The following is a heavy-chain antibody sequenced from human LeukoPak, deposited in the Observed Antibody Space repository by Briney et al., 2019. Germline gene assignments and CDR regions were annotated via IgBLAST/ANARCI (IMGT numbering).Heavy chain of an antibody. D-gene: IGHD2-2*01. CDR1: GYSICSGYY. V-gene: IGHV4-38-2*01. Sequence: KPSETLSLTXAVSGYSICSGYYWGWIRQPPGKGLEWIGSIYHSGSTYYNPSLKSRVTISVDTSKNQFSLKLSSVTAADTAVYYCASSPTYYCSSTSCYQNAFDIWGQGTMVTVSS. CDR3: ASSPTYYCSSTSCYQNAFDI. J-gene: IGHJ3*02. CDR2: IYHSGST.